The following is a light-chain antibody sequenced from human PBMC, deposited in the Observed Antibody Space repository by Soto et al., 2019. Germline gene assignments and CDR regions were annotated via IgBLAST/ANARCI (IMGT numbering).Light chain of an antibody. J-gene: IGLJ2*01. CDR3: SSYTSSSTLDVV. V-gene: IGLV2-14*03. CDR1: SRDVGADNY. Sequence: QSVLTQPASVSGSPGQSITISCTRTSRDVGADNYVSWYQQHPGKAPKLMIYDVSNRPSGVSNRFSGSKSGNTASLTISGLQAADEADYYCSSYTSSSTLDVVFGGGTKLTVL. CDR2: DVS.